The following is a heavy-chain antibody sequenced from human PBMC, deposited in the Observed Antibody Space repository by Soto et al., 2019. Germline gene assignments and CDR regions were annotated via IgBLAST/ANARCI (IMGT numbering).Heavy chain of an antibody. Sequence: SAGKGSCTASGYTFTDRHLTWVRQAPGQALAWMGWITPFNGNNDYAQKFQARVTITMDRSMSTAYMELSTLRSEDTALYYCASSSLVPQLFDYWAQATLVATSS. D-gene: IGHD2-8*02. CDR3: ASSSLVPQLFDY. CDR1: GYTFTDRH. V-gene: IGHV1-45*02. CDR2: ITPFNGNN. J-gene: IGHJ4*02.